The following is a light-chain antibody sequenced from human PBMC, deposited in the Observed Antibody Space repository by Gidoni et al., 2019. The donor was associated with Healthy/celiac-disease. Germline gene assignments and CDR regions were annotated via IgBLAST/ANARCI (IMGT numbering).Light chain of an antibody. J-gene: IGKJ4*02. CDR2: GSS. CDR3: QQYNIWPLT. CDR1: QSISSN. V-gene: IGKV3-15*01. Sequence: EIVLTQSPATLSVSQGERATLSCRARQSISSNLAWYQQKPGQAPRPLIYGSSTRAPGIPARFSGRVSGTEFTLTISSLQSEDFAVYYCQQYNIWPLTFGGGTKVEIK.